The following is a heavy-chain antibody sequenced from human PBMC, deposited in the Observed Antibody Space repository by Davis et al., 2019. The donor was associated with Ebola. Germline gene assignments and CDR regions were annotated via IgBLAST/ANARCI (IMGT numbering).Heavy chain of an antibody. CDR3: ARMDCGGDCYSPRLFDY. CDR1: GYTLTSYH. CDR2: THPASTYT. V-gene: IGHV1-46*01. Sequence: ASVKVSCKASGYTLTSYHIHWVRQAPGQGLEWMGMTHPASTYTTYAQRFQGRVTMTRDTSTSTAYMELRSLRSDDTAMYYCARMDCGGDCYSPRLFDYWGQGTLVTVSS. D-gene: IGHD2-21*02. J-gene: IGHJ4*02.